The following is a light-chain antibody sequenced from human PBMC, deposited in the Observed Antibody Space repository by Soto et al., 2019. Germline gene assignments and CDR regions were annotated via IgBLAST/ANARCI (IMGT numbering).Light chain of an antibody. CDR1: SSDVGGYNY. V-gene: IGLV2-14*01. CDR2: EVS. CDR3: SSYTSSSTPFYV. J-gene: IGLJ1*01. Sequence: QSALTQPASVSGSPGQSITISCTGTSSDVGGYNYVSWYQQHPGKAPKLMIYEVSNRPSGVSNRFSGSKSGNTASLTISGLQAGDEADYYYSSYTSSSTPFYVFGTGTKVTVL.